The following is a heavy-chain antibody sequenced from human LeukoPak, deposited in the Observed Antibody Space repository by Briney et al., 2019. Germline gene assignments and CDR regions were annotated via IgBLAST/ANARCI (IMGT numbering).Heavy chain of an antibody. CDR3: ARGGYSYGTPYYYMDV. D-gene: IGHD5-18*01. CDR2: ISSSSSTI. CDR1: GFTFSSYS. V-gene: IGHV3-48*01. J-gene: IGHJ6*03. Sequence: GGSLRLSCAASGFTFSSYSMNWVRQAPGKGLEWVSYISSSSSTIYYADSVKGRFTISRDNAKNSLYLQMNSLRAEDTAVYYCARGGYSYGTPYYYMDVWGKGTTVTVSS.